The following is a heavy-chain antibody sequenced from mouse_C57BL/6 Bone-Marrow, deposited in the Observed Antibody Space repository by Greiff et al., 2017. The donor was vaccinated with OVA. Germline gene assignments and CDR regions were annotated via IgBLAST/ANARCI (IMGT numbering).Heavy chain of an antibody. V-gene: IGHV1-42*01. CDR2: INPTTGGT. CDR3: ARGYGSGCFAY. J-gene: IGHJ3*01. D-gene: IGHD2-1*01. Sequence: VQLQQSGPELVKPGASVKLSCKASGYSFTGYCMHWVKQSPEQSLEWIGEINPTTGGTTYNQKFKAKATLTVDKSSSTAYMQLRSLTSEDSAVYYCARGYGSGCFAYWGQGTLVTVSA. CDR1: GYSFTGYC.